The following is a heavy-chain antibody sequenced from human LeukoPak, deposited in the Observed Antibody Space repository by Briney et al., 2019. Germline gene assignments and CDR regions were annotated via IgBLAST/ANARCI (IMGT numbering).Heavy chain of an antibody. Sequence: GGSLRLSCAASGFTFSNHWMNWVRQAPGEGLEWVASVKEDGSDKYYVDSVKGRFSISRDNTKNSMYLQMDSLRAEDTAVYYCARGSYFDYWGQGTLVTVSS. J-gene: IGHJ4*02. V-gene: IGHV3-7*01. CDR2: VKEDGSDK. CDR1: GFTFSNHW. CDR3: ARGSYFDY.